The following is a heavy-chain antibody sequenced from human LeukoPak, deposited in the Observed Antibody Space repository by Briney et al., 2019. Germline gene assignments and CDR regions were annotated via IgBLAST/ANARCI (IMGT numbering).Heavy chain of an antibody. CDR2: IHSSGGT. J-gene: IGHJ4*02. CDR1: GDSISNYY. V-gene: IGHV4-4*07. CDR3: AKEGLSSMNWDS. Sequence: SETLSLTCTVSGDSISNYYWGWIRQPAGKGLEWIGRIHSSGGTNNNPSLESRLTMSVDTSKNQFSLELTSVTAADTAVYYCAKEGLSSMNWDSWGQGALVTVSS. D-gene: IGHD1-1*01.